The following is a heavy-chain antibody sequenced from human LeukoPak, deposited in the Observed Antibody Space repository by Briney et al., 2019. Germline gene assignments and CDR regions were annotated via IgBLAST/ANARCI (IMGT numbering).Heavy chain of an antibody. CDR1: GYSFTSYW. V-gene: IGHV5-51*01. J-gene: IGHJ4*02. CDR2: IYPGDSDT. CDR3: ARRYYDILTGYLYYFDY. D-gene: IGHD3-9*01. Sequence: GGSLQISCKGSGYSFTSYWIGWVRQMPGKGLEWMGIIYPGDSDTRYSPSFQGQVTISADKSISTAYLQWSSLKASDTAMYYCARRYYDILTGYLYYFDYWGQGTLVTVSS.